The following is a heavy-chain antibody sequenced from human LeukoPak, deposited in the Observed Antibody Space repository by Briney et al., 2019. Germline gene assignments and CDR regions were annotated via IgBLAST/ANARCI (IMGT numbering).Heavy chain of an antibody. J-gene: IGHJ4*02. D-gene: IGHD3-22*01. Sequence: PGGSLRLSCAASGFTFSSYSMNWVRQAPGKGLEWVSSISSSSSYIYYADSVKGRFTISRDNAKNSLYLQMNSLRAEDTAVYYCARDFGITMIVVGYFDYWGQGTLVTVSS. V-gene: IGHV3-21*01. CDR3: ARDFGITMIVVGYFDY. CDR2: ISSSSSYI. CDR1: GFTFSSYS.